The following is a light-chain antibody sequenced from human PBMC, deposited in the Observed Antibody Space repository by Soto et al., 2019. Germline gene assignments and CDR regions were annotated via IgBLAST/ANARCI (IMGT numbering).Light chain of an antibody. V-gene: IGLV2-14*01. CDR2: EVN. CDR1: STDVGGYNY. CDR3: GSYTSTDTPVV. Sequence: QSALAQPSSVSGSPGPSITISCTGTSTDVGGYNYVSWYQHHPGKGPKLIIYEVNNRPSGVSDRFSGSKSGNKASLTISNLEAEDESDYYCGSYTSTDTPVVFGTGTKVTVL. J-gene: IGLJ1*01.